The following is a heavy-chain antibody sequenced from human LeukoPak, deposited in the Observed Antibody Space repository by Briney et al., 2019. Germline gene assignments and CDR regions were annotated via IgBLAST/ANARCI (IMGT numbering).Heavy chain of an antibody. D-gene: IGHD3-22*01. J-gene: IGHJ4*02. Sequence: GRSLRLSCAASGFTFSSYAMHWVRQAPGKGLEWVAIISYDGSNKYYADSVKGRFTISRDNSKNTLYLQMNSLRAEDTAVYYCARAPGFRITMIVVVIGYFDYWGQGTLVTVSS. CDR1: GFTFSSYA. CDR2: ISYDGSNK. CDR3: ARAPGFRITMIVVVIGYFDY. V-gene: IGHV3-30-3*01.